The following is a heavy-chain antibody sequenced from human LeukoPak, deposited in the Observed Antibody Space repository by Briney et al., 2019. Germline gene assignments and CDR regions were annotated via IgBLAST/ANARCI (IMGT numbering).Heavy chain of an antibody. V-gene: IGHV3-21*01. J-gene: IGHJ3*02. CDR3: ARVLGGYCSGTLCAFDI. CDR2: ISSTSTYM. CDR1: GFTFSSYS. D-gene: IGHD2-2*01. Sequence: PGGSLRLSCAASGFTFSSYSMIRVRQASGKGLEWVSSISSTSTYMYYADSVKGRFTISRDNAKSSLNLQMNSLRAEDTAVYYCARVLGGYCSGTLCAFDIWGQGTMVTVSS.